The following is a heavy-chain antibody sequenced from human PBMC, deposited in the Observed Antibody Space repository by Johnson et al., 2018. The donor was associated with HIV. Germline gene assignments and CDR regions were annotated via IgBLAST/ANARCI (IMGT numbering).Heavy chain of an antibody. CDR3: AKGPEGAFDI. CDR2: ISWNSGSI. Sequence: VRQAPGKGLEWVSGISWNSGSIGYADSVKGRFTISRDNAKNTLYLQMNSLRAEDTAVYYCAKGPEGAFDIWGQGTMVTVSS. V-gene: IGHV3-9*01. D-gene: IGHD1-14*01. J-gene: IGHJ3*02.